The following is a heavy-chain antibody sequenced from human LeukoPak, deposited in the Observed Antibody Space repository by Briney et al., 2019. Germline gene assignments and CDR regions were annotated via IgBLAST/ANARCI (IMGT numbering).Heavy chain of an antibody. J-gene: IGHJ5*02. V-gene: IGHV1-69*04. CDR2: IIPIFGIA. D-gene: IGHD6-19*01. Sequence: SVKVSCKASGGTFSSYAISWVRQAPGQGLEWMGRIIPIFGIANYAQKFQGRVTITADKSTSTAYMELSSLRSEDTAVYYCARAPFSSGWYGAWFDPWGQGTLVTVSS. CDR3: ARAPFSSGWYGAWFDP. CDR1: GGTFSSYA.